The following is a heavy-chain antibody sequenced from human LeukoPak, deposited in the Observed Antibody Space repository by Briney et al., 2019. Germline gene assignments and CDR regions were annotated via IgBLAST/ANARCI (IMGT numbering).Heavy chain of an antibody. CDR2: ISGVGGST. Sequence: GGSLRLSCAASGFTFSSHAVSWVRQTPGKGLDWVSGISGVGGSTYYADSVKGRFTISRDNSKNTVYLQMNSLRADDTAVYYCAKARGWYDFDYWGQGILVTVSS. CDR3: AKARGWYDFDY. D-gene: IGHD6-19*01. CDR1: GFTFSSHA. J-gene: IGHJ4*02. V-gene: IGHV3-23*01.